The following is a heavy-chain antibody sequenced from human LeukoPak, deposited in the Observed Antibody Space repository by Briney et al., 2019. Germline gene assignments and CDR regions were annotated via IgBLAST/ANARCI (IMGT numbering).Heavy chain of an antibody. Sequence: GGSLRLSCAASGFTFSTYWMMWVRQAPGKGLEWVASIMYDGSQKYYVDSVKGRFTVSRDNAKNSLFLQMNSLRAEDTAVYYCARYFNSNGYSSLRVDYWGQGTLVTVSS. CDR3: ARYFNSNGYSSLRVDY. D-gene: IGHD3-22*01. J-gene: IGHJ4*02. V-gene: IGHV3-7*01. CDR2: IMYDGSQK. CDR1: GFTFSTYW.